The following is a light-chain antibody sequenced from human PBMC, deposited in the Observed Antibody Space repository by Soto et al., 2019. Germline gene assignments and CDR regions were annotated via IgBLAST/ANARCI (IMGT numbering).Light chain of an antibody. CDR1: QSVSSSY. CDR3: QQRSNWPH. CDR2: GAS. J-gene: IGKJ5*01. V-gene: IGKV3D-20*02. Sequence: EIVLTQSPGTLSLSPGERATLSCRASQSVSSSYLAWYQQKSGQAPRLVIFGASSRATGIPDRFSARGSGTDFTLTISSLEPEDFAVYYCQQRSNWPHFGQGTRLEIK.